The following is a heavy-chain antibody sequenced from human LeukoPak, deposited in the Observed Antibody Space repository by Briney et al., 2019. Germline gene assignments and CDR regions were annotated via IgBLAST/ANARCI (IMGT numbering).Heavy chain of an antibody. CDR2: LYYSGTT. CDR1: RGSISTYY. V-gene: IGHV4-59*01. D-gene: IGHD3-3*01. CDR3: ARLLGGDPYYMDV. J-gene: IGHJ6*03. Sequence: SETLSLTCTVSRGSISTYYWTWIRQPPGKGLEWIGYLYYSGTTDYNPSLKSRVTISGDTSKNQFSLKLTSVTAADTAVYYCARLLGGDPYYMDVWGEGTTVTVSS.